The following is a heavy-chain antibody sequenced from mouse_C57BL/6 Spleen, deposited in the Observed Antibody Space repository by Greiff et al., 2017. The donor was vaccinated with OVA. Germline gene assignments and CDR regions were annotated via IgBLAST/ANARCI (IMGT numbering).Heavy chain of an antibody. CDR1: GYTFTSYW. J-gene: IGHJ1*03. CDR3: ASEKITTVVATRYFDV. V-gene: IGHV1-55*01. D-gene: IGHD1-1*01. Sequence: QVQLQQPGAELVKPGASVKMSCKASGYTFTSYWITWVKQRPGQGLEWIGDIYPGSGSTNYNEKFKSKATLTVDKSSSTAYMQLSSLTSEDSAVYYGASEKITTVVATRYFDVWGTGTTVTVSS. CDR2: IYPGSGST.